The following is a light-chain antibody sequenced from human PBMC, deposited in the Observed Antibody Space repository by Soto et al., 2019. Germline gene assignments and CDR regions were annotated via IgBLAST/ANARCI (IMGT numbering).Light chain of an antibody. CDR2: DAS. Sequence: DIQMTQSPSSLSASVGDRVTITCQASQDINNYLNWYRHKPGKAPELLIYDASNLETGVRSRFSGGGSGTDFTFTISSLQPEDIATYYCQQYGNLLWTFGQGTKVEIK. J-gene: IGKJ1*01. V-gene: IGKV1-33*01. CDR3: QQYGNLLWT. CDR1: QDINNY.